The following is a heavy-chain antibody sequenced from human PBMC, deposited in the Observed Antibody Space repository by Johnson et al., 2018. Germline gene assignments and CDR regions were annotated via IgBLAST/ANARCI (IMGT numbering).Heavy chain of an antibody. D-gene: IGHD3-22*01. J-gene: IGHJ1*01. CDR1: GFTFSSYW. CDR3: ATEMTDYYDSSGYSH. CDR2: ISSSSSTI. Sequence: VQLVQSGGGLVQPGGSLRLSCAASGFTFSSYWMSWVRQAPGKGLEWVSYISSSSSTIYYADSVKGRFTISRDNAKNSLYLQMNSLRAEDTAVYYCATEMTDYYDSSGYSHWGQGTLVTVSS. V-gene: IGHV3-48*04.